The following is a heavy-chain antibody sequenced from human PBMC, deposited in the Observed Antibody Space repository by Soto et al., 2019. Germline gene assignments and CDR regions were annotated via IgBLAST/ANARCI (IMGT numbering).Heavy chain of an antibody. Sequence: EVQLVESGGGLVQPGGSLRLSGAASGFTFSSYWMHWVRQVPGKGLVWVSRINGDESSTTYADSVKGRFTISRDNAKNTLYLQMNSLRVEDTAVYYCVRGLLTVINGGDYWGQGTLVTVSS. J-gene: IGHJ4*02. CDR1: GFTFSSYW. CDR2: INGDESST. V-gene: IGHV3-74*01. CDR3: VRGLLTVINGGDY. D-gene: IGHD4-17*01.